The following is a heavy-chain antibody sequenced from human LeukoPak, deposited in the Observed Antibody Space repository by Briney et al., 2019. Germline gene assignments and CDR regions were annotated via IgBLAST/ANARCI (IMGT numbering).Heavy chain of an antibody. CDR1: GITFSSHW. V-gene: IGHV3-74*03. CDR3: AREQLEPSSHPFDH. J-gene: IGHJ5*02. Sequence: GGSLRLSCAASGITFSSHWMHWVRQTPEKGLVWVSRINSDGSRTTYADSVKGRFTISRDNAKNTLYLQMSSLRAEDTAVYYCAREQLEPSSHPFDHWGQGTLVTVSS. CDR2: INSDGSRT. D-gene: IGHD1-1*01.